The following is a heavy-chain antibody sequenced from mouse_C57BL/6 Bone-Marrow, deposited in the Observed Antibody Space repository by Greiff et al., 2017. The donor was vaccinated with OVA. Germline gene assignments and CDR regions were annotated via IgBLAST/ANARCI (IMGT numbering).Heavy chain of an antibody. Sequence: EVQLVESGGGLVQPGGSLKLSCAASGFTFSDYYMYWVRQTPEKRLEWVAYLSNGGGSTYYPDTVKGRFTISRDNAKNTLYLQMSRLKSEDTAMYYCAREGVRSAWFAYWGQGTLVTVSA. D-gene: IGHD1-1*01. CDR3: AREGVRSAWFAY. CDR1: GFTFSDYY. CDR2: LSNGGGST. J-gene: IGHJ3*01. V-gene: IGHV5-12*01.